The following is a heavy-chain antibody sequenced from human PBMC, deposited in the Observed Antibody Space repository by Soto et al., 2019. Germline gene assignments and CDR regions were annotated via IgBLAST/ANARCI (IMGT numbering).Heavy chain of an antibody. V-gene: IGHV3-21*01. CDR1: GFTFSSYS. CDR3: ARDQAYCGGDCSIFDY. Sequence: GGSLRLSCAASGFTFSSYSMNWVRQAPGKGLEWVSSISSSSSYIYYADSVKGRFTISRDNAKNSLYLQMNSLRAEDTAVYYCARDQAYCGGDCSIFDYWGQGTLVTVSS. J-gene: IGHJ4*02. CDR2: ISSSSSYI. D-gene: IGHD2-21*01.